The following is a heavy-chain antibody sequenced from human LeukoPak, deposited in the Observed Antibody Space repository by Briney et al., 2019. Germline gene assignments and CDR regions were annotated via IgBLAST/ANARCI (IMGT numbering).Heavy chain of an antibody. CDR1: GYSFTGYY. Sequence: ASVKVSCKASGYSFTGYYIYWVRQAPGQGLEWMGWISPYNGNTNYAQRFQGRVTMTTDTSTSTAYMELRSLRFDDTAVYYCARDGGYFDYWGRGTLVTVSS. CDR3: ARDGGYFDY. V-gene: IGHV1-18*01. CDR2: ISPYNGNT. J-gene: IGHJ4*02.